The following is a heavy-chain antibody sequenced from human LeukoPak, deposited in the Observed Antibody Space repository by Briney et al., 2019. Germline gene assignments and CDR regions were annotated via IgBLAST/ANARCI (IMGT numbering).Heavy chain of an antibody. V-gene: IGHV3-20*04. CDR1: GFTFDDYG. Sequence: GGSLRLSCAASGFTFDDYGMSWVRQAPGKGLEWVSVIDRNGDSTGYAHSVEGRFTISRDNAKNSLYLQMDSLRAEDTALYYCAKSGPYCSKTSCNYFDYRGQGTLVTVSS. CDR2: IDRNGDST. D-gene: IGHD2-2*01. J-gene: IGHJ4*02. CDR3: AKSGPYCSKTSCNYFDY.